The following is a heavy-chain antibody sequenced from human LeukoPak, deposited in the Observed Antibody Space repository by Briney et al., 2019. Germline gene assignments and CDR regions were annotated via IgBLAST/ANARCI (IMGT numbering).Heavy chain of an antibody. V-gene: IGHV4-59*01. CDR3: ARSITMVRGVIRWFDP. CDR2: VYYSGST. Sequence: SETLSLTCTVSGDSISSYYWSWSRQPPGKGLEWIGYVYYSGSTNYNPSLKSRVTISVDTSKNQFYLKLSSVTAADTAVYYCARSITMVRGVIRWFDPWGQGTLVTVSS. D-gene: IGHD3-10*01. CDR1: GDSISSYY. J-gene: IGHJ5*02.